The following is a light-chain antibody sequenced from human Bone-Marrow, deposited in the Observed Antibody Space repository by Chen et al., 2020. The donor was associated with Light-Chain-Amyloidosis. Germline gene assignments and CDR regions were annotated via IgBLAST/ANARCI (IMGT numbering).Light chain of an antibody. CDR3: NSYRSSSTPYV. Sequence: QSALTQPASVSGSPGQSITISCTGTSSDVGGYNYLSWYQQHPGKAPKLMIYDVSNRPSGVSNRFSGSKSGNTASLTISGLQPEDEADYYCNSYRSSSTPYVCGTGTKVTVL. J-gene: IGLJ1*01. V-gene: IGLV2-14*03. CDR2: DVS. CDR1: SSDVGGYNY.